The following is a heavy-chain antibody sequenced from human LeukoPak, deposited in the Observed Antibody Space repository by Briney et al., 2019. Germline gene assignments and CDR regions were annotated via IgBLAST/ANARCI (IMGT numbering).Heavy chain of an antibody. CDR3: ARFIYDILTGPAAWFVDDY. D-gene: IGHD3-9*01. CDR1: GGTFSSYA. J-gene: IGHJ4*02. V-gene: IGHV1-69*01. CDR2: IIPIFGTA. Sequence: ASVKVSCEASGGTFSSYAISWVRQAPGQGLEWMGGIIPIFGTANYAQKFQGRVTITADESTSTAYMELSSLRSEDTAVYYCARFIYDILTGPAAWFVDDYWGQGTLVTVSS.